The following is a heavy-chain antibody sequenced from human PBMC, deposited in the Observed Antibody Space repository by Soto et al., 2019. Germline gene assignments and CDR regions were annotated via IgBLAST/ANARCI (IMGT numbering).Heavy chain of an antibody. V-gene: IGHV4-39*01. Sequence: TSETLSLTCTVSGGSISSSSYYWGWIRQPPGKGLEWIGNIYYSGSTYYNPSLKSRVTISVDTSKNQFSLKLSSVTAADTAVYYCASKLPFDYWGQGTLVTVSS. CDR2: IYYSGST. CDR1: GGSISSSSYY. J-gene: IGHJ4*02. CDR3: ASKLPFDY.